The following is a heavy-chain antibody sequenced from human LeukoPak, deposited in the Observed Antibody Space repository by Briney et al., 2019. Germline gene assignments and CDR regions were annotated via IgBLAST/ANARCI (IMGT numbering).Heavy chain of an antibody. CDR1: GYTFTSYD. J-gene: IGHJ6*03. V-gene: IGHV1-8*01. CDR2: MNPNSGNT. CDR3: ASGVVAAARLFYYYYYMDV. D-gene: IGHD6-6*01. Sequence: ASVKVSCKASGYTFTSYDINWVRQATGQGLEWMGWMNPNSGNTGYAQKFQCRVTMTRNTSLSTAYMELSSLRSEDTAVYYCASGVVAAARLFYYYYYMDVWGKGTTVTVSS.